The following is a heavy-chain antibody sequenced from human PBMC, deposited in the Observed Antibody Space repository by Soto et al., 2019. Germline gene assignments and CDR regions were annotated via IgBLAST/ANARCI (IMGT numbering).Heavy chain of an antibody. CDR2: ISYDGSNK. CDR3: AKVPYSSSYGGYYFDY. CDR1: GFTFSSYG. V-gene: IGHV3-30*18. Sequence: QVQLVESGAGVVQPGRSLRLSCAASGFTFSSYGMHWVREAPGKGLEWVAVISYDGSNKYYADSVKGRFTISRDNSKNTLYLQMNSLRAEDTAVYYCAKVPYSSSYGGYYFDYWGQGTLVTVSS. J-gene: IGHJ4*02. D-gene: IGHD6-6*01.